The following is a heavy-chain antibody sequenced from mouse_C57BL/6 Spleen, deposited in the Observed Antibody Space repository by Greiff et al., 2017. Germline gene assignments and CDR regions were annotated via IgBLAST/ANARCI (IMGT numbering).Heavy chain of an antibody. Sequence: VQLQESGPGLVAPSQSLSLTCTGSGFSLTSYGVAWVRQPPGKGLEWLGGIWGGGSKNYNSALMSRLSISKNNSKGQVFLKMNSLQTDDTAMYYCAKHISSYGGYAMDYWGQGTSVTVSS. CDR2: IWGGGSK. V-gene: IGHV2-9*01. D-gene: IGHD1-1*01. CDR3: AKHISSYGGYAMDY. J-gene: IGHJ4*01. CDR1: GFSLTSYG.